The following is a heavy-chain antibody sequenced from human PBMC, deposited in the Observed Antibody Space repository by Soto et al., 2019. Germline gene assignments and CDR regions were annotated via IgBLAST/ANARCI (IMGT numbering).Heavy chain of an antibody. D-gene: IGHD2-2*01. Sequence: SETLSLTCAVYGGSFSGYYWIWIRQPPGKGLEWIGEINHSGSTNYNPSLKSRVTISVDTSKNQFSLKLSSVTAADTAVYYCASGERMRSTSPLGYYYYYYGMDVWGQGTTVTVSS. V-gene: IGHV4-34*01. CDR1: GGSFSGYY. CDR2: INHSGST. J-gene: IGHJ6*02. CDR3: ASGERMRSTSPLGYYYYYYGMDV.